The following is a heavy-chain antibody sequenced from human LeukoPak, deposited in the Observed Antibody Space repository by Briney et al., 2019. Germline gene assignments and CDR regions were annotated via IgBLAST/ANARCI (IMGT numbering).Heavy chain of an antibody. D-gene: IGHD1-26*01. J-gene: IGHJ1*01. CDR1: VYRFTSYG. V-gene: IGHV1-18*01. Sequence: GASVTVSCKASVYRFTSYGISGVRQAPGQALERVGWIRAYKGNTNYAQKLQGRVTMTTDTSPRTAYMELRSLTSDDTAVYYCATGRGDYSESYGFWGQGPLVTVSS. CDR3: ATGRGDYSESYGF. CDR2: IRAYKGNT.